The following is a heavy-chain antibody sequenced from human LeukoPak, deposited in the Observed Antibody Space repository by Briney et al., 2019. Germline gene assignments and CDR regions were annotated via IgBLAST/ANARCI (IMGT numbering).Heavy chain of an antibody. CDR1: GYTFTGYY. J-gene: IGHJ4*02. CDR3: ARVPRYDILTGYSYYFDY. Sequence: ASVKVSCKASGYTFTGYYMHWVRQAPRQGLEWMGWINPNSGGTNYAQKFQGRVTMTRDTSISTAYMELSRLRSDDTAVYYCARVPRYDILTGYSYYFDYWGQGTLVTVSS. CDR2: INPNSGGT. V-gene: IGHV1-2*02. D-gene: IGHD3-9*01.